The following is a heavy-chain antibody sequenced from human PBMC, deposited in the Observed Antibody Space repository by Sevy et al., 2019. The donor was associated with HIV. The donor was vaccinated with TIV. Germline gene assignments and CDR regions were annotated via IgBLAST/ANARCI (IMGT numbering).Heavy chain of an antibody. D-gene: IGHD1-26*01. CDR3: ARAPSGSQGPGQCFQY. CDR1: GYTFTRYF. CDR2: ISAFNGDT. V-gene: IGHV1-18*01. Sequence: ASVKVSCKASGYTFTRYFITWVRQAPGQGLEWMGRISAFNGDTSYDQKLQGRVTMTTDTSTSTAYMELRSLSSGDTALYYCARAPSGSQGPGQCFQYWGQGTLVTVSS. J-gene: IGHJ1*01.